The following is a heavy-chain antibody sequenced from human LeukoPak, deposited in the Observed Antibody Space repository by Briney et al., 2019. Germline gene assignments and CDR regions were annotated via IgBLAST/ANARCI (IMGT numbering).Heavy chain of an antibody. CDR2: FYPEDGET. CDR1: GYTLTELS. V-gene: IGHV1-24*01. D-gene: IGHD3-10*01. CDR3: ATSSMVRGGRFDP. Sequence: GAVTVSCKVSGYTLTELSMHWVGQAPGKGGEGMGGFYPEDGETIYAQKFQGRVTMTEDTSTDTAYMELSSLRSEDTAVYYCATSSMVRGGRFDPWGQGTLVTVSS. J-gene: IGHJ5*02.